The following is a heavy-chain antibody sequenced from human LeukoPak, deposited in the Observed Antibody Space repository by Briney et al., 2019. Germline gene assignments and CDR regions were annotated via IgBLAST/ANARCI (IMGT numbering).Heavy chain of an antibody. Sequence: SETLSLTCAVYGGSFSGYYWSWIRQPPGKGLEWIGRIYTSGSTNYNPSLKSRVTMSVDTSKNQFSLKLSSVTAADTAVYYCARDVLSAGPDYWGQGTLVTVSS. CDR2: IYTSGST. D-gene: IGHD6-13*01. J-gene: IGHJ4*02. CDR1: GGSFSGYY. V-gene: IGHV4-4*07. CDR3: ARDVLSAGPDY.